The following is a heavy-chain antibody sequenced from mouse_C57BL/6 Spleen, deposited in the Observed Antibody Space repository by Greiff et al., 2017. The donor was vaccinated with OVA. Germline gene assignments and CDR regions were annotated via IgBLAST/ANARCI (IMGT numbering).Heavy chain of an antibody. Sequence: VKLMESGAELARPGASVKLSCKASGYTFTSYGISWVKQRTGQGLEWIGEIYPRSGTTYYNEKFKGKATLTADKSSSTAYMELRSLTSEDSAVYFCSREVLDYGSSYPSWFADGGQGTLVTVSA. J-gene: IGHJ3*01. V-gene: IGHV1-81*01. CDR1: GYTFTSYG. D-gene: IGHD1-1*01. CDR3: SREVLDYGSSYPSWFAD. CDR2: IYPRSGTT.